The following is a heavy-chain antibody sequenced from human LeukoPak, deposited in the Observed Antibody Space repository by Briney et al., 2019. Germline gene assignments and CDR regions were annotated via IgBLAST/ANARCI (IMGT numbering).Heavy chain of an antibody. CDR2: IGIDSGNT. J-gene: IGHJ4*02. CDR3: ARDYKYAFDN. D-gene: IGHD5-24*01. Sequence: GGSLRLSCAASGFTFSDYSMNWVRQAPGKGLEWISYIGIDSGNTNYADSVKGRFTISGDKAKNSLYPQMNSLRVEDTAVYYCARDYKYAFDNLGQGTLVTVSP. V-gene: IGHV3-48*01. CDR1: GFTFSDYS.